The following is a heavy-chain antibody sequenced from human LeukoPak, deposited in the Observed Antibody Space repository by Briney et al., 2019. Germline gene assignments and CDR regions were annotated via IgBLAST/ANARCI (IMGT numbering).Heavy chain of an antibody. V-gene: IGHV4-39*01. Sequence: PSETLSLTCSVSGGSISISSSYWGWIRQPPGKGLDWIGSIYYSGSTYHNLSLKSRVTISVDTSKNQFSLKLSSVTAADTAVYYCARLGDYSNRGYNWFDPWGQGTLVTVSS. CDR1: GGSISISSSY. CDR2: IYYSGST. J-gene: IGHJ5*02. D-gene: IGHD4-11*01. CDR3: ARLGDYSNRGYNWFDP.